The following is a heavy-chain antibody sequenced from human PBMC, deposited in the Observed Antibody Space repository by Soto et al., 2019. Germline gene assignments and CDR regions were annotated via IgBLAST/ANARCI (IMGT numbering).Heavy chain of an antibody. Sequence: DPLNGSCKACGSTFTSYAMHWVRRAPGERLEWMGWINAGNGNTKYSQKFQGRVTITRDTSASTAYMELSSLRSDDTAVYYCARAMYLGYCISTSCYTLWTPNYKWFDPWGHGTLVTGSS. J-gene: IGHJ5*02. V-gene: IGHV1-3*01. D-gene: IGHD2-2*02. CDR2: INAGNGNT. CDR3: ARAMYLGYCISTSCYTLWTPNYKWFDP. CDR1: GSTFTSYA.